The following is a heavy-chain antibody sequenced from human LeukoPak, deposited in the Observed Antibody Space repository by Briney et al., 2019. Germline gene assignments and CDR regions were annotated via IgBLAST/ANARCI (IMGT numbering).Heavy chain of an antibody. CDR3: ARGGAWDTAMAAFDY. J-gene: IGHJ4*02. D-gene: IGHD5-18*01. Sequence: GESLKISCKGSGYSFTSYWIGWVRQMPGKGLEWMGIIYPGDSDTRYSPSFQGQVTISADKSISTAYLQWSSLKASDTAMYYCARGGAWDTAMAAFDYWGQGTLVTVSS. V-gene: IGHV5-51*01. CDR2: IYPGDSDT. CDR1: GYSFTSYW.